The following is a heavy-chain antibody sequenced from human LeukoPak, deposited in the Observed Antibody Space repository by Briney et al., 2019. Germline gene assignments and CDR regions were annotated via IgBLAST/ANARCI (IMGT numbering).Heavy chain of an antibody. CDR3: ARDSRDSSGYSLAFDI. J-gene: IGHJ3*02. CDR1: GGYISRGGYS. V-gene: IGHV4-30-2*01. D-gene: IGHD3-22*01. CDR2: IYHSGST. Sequence: SETLSLTCAVSGGYISRGGYSWRWIRQPPGKGLEWIGYIYHSGSTYYNPSLKSRGTISVDRPKNQFPLKLSSVTAADTAVYYCARDSRDSSGYSLAFDIWGQGTMVTVSS.